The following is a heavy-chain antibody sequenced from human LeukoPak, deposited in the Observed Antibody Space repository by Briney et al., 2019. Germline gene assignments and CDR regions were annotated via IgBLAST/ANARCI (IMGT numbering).Heavy chain of an antibody. D-gene: IGHD4-23*01. CDR2: IYSGGST. Sequence: TGGSLRLSCAASGFIVSSNYMNWVRQAPGKGLEWVSVIYSGGSTYYADTVKARFTISRDNSKNTLFLQMNSLRAEDTAEYYCARGDDYGGAWYYFDYWGQGTLVTVSS. J-gene: IGHJ4*02. CDR3: ARGDDYGGAWYYFDY. V-gene: IGHV3-53*01. CDR1: GFIVSSNY.